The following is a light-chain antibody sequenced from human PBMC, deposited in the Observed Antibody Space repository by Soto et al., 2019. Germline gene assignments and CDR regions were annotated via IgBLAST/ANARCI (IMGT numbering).Light chain of an antibody. CDR3: CSYAGGGSYV. CDR2: DVS. V-gene: IGLV2-23*02. J-gene: IGLJ1*01. CDR1: SSDVGGYNY. Sequence: QSALTQPASVSGSPGQSITISCTGTSSDVGGYNYVSWYQQHPGKAPKLMIYDVSKRPSGVSNRFSGSKSGNTASLTISGLQAEDEADYYCCSYAGGGSYVFGPGTKVTVL.